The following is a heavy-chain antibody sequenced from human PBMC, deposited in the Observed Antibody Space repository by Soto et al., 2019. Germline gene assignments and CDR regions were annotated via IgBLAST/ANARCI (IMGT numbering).Heavy chain of an antibody. V-gene: IGHV3-33*01. D-gene: IGHD2-21*02. J-gene: IGHJ3*02. CDR2: IWYDGSNK. CDR3: AREVVTAIPAFDI. CDR1: GFTFSSYG. Sequence: GSLRLSCAASGFTFSSYGMHWVSQAPGKGLEWVAVIWYDGSNKYYADSVKGRFTISRDNSKTTLYLQMNSLRAEDTAVYYCAREVVTAIPAFDIWGQGTMVTVSS.